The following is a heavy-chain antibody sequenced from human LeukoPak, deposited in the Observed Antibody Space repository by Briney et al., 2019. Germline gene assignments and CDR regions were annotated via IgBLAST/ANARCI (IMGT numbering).Heavy chain of an antibody. CDR1: GFTFRTYA. D-gene: IGHD5-12*01. CDR2: ISYDGSTK. V-gene: IGHV3-30-3*02. CDR3: AKRATDDALDI. J-gene: IGHJ3*02. Sequence: AGGSLRLSCAASGFTFRTYAMHWVRQAPGKGLEWVAVISYDGSTKYYADSVKGRFTISRDNSRNTLSLQMNSLRPEDTAVYYCAKRATDDALDIWGRGTMVTVSS.